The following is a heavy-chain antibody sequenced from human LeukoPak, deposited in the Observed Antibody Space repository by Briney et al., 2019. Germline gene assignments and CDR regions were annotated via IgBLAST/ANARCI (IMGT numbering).Heavy chain of an antibody. CDR1: GFTFSSYS. D-gene: IGHD6-19*01. Sequence: GGSLRLSCAASGFTFSSYSMNWVRQAPGKGLEWVANIKEDGSEKWYVDSVKGRFTISRDNAKNSLYLQMNSLRAEDTAVYYCARHTVFVSGWYDAFDVWGQGTMVTVSS. V-gene: IGHV3-7*01. J-gene: IGHJ3*01. CDR3: ARHTVFVSGWYDAFDV. CDR2: IKEDGSEK.